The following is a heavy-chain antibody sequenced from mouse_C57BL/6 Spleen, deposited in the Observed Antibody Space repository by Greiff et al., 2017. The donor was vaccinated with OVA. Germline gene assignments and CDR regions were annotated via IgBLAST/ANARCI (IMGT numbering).Heavy chain of an antibody. D-gene: IGHD4-1*02. CDR1: GYSFTGYY. J-gene: IGHJ4*01. V-gene: IGHV1-42*01. CDR2: INPSTGGT. Sequence: EFQLQQSGPELVKPGASVTISCKASGYSFTGYYMNWVKQSPEKSLEWIGAINPSTGGTTYKQQFQAKATLTVDKSSSTAYMQLKSLTSEDSAVYYCARWPNWDYYAMGDGGQGASVTVAS. CDR3: ARWPNWDYYAMGD.